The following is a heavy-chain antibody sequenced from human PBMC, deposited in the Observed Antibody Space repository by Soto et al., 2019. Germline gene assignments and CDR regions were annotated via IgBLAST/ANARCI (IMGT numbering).Heavy chain of an antibody. CDR3: ARDSAIGGAARDNWPDP. CDR2: ISYDGYKA. J-gene: IGHJ5*02. V-gene: IGHV3-30-3*01. CDR1: GFIFNNYA. Sequence: QVQLVESGGGVVQPGTSLRLSCAASGFIFNNYAMFWIRQAPGKGLEWVALISYDGYKAFYSNAVKGRFTVSRDKSKNTMILQMKSLRGEDADVYVCARDSAIGGAARDNWPDPCGQVTL. D-gene: IGHD1-26*01.